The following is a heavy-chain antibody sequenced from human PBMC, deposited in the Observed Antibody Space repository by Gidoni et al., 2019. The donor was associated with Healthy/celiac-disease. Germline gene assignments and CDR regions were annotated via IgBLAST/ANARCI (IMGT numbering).Heavy chain of an antibody. Sequence: ELQLVVSGGGLVQPGWSLRLSCAASGFTVSSNYMSWVRPAPVKGLEWVSVIYSGGSTYYADSVKGRFTISRDNYKNTLYLQMNSLRAEDTAVYYCARFGYYDSSGYYGFDYWGQGTLVTVSS. V-gene: IGHV3-66*02. D-gene: IGHD3-22*01. CDR3: ARFGYYDSSGYYGFDY. CDR2: IYSGGST. CDR1: GFTVSSNY. J-gene: IGHJ4*02.